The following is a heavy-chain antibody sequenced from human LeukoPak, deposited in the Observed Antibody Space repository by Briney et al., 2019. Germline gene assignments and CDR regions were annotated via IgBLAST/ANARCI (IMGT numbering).Heavy chain of an antibody. D-gene: IGHD6-19*01. CDR1: GYTFRSYD. CDR3: ARDRDSSGWHVADY. J-gene: IGHJ4*02. Sequence: ASVKFSCKASGYTFRSYDITWVRQAPGQGLEWMGWISPNNGNTNYAQKFQGRVTMTTDTPTSTAYMEMRSLRSDDTAVYYCARDRDSSGWHVADYWGQGTLVTVSS. V-gene: IGHV1-18*01. CDR2: ISPNNGNT.